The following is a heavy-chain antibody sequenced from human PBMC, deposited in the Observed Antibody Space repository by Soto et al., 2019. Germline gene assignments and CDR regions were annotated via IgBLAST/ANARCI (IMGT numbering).Heavy chain of an antibody. CDR2: FNSDGSST. Sequence: SLRLSCAASGFTFSSYWMHWVRQAPGKGLVWVSRFNSDGSSTSYADSVKGRFTISRDNAKNTLYLQMNSLRAEDTAVYYCVKGYSGYELRPYFDYWGQGTLVPVSS. CDR3: VKGYSGYELRPYFDY. J-gene: IGHJ4*02. V-gene: IGHV3-74*01. CDR1: GFTFSSYW. D-gene: IGHD5-12*01.